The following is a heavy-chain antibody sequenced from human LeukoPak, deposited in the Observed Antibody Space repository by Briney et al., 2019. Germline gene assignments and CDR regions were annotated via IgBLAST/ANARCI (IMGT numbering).Heavy chain of an antibody. CDR1: GFTVSSNY. V-gene: IGHV3-21*01. CDR2: ISSSSSYI. D-gene: IGHD1-26*01. CDR3: ARTLKVGASRSAGY. J-gene: IGHJ4*02. Sequence: GGSLRLSCAASGFTVSSNYMSWVRQAPGKGLEWVSSISSSSSYIYYADSVKGRFTISRDNAKNSLYLQMNSLRAEDTAVYYCARTLKVGASRSAGYWGQGTLVTVSS.